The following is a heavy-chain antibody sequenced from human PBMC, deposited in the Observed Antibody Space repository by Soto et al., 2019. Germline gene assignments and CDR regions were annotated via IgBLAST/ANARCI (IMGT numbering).Heavy chain of an antibody. CDR3: SKSLPDRDYYYGMDV. CDR1: GGTFSSYA. Sequence: QVQLVQSGAEVKKPGSSVKVSCKASGGTFSSYAISWVRQAPGQGLEWMGGIIPIFGTANYAQKFQGRVTITAEESTSTGYMGLSSLRSEDTAVYYCSKSLPDRDYYYGMDVWGQGTTVTVSS. V-gene: IGHV1-69*01. CDR2: IIPIFGTA. J-gene: IGHJ6*02.